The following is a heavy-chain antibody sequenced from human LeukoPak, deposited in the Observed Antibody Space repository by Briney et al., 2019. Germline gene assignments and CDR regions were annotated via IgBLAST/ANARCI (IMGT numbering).Heavy chain of an antibody. CDR3: ARARVTTFDY. Sequence: SETLSLTCTVSGGSISSYYWSWIRQPPGKGLEWIGYIYYSGSTNYNPSLRSRVTISVDTSKNQFSLKLSSVTAADTAVYYCARARVTTFDYWGQGTLVTVSS. CDR1: GGSISSYY. D-gene: IGHD4-17*01. V-gene: IGHV4-59*01. CDR2: IYYSGST. J-gene: IGHJ4*02.